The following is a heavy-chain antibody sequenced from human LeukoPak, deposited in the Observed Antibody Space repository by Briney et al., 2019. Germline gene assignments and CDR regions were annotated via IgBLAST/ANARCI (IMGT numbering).Heavy chain of an antibody. V-gene: IGHV4-34*01. D-gene: IGHD4-23*01. CDR3: AREDYGGRSFAY. J-gene: IGHJ4*02. CDR2: IYHSGST. CDR1: GGSLSVSY. Sequence: PETLSLTCAVSGGSLSVSYWRCSPDPPGGGREWIGDIYHSGSTNYNPSLQSRVTISEDTSKNQFSLKLDSVTAADTDVYYCAREDYGGRSFAYWGEGALVTVSS.